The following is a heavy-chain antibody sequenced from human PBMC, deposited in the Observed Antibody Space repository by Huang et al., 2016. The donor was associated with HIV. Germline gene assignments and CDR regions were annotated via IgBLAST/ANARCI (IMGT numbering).Heavy chain of an antibody. CDR3: AKDGRGSGTYYDYFEY. CDR1: GFTFNKFD. CDR2: ISYYGSSK. J-gene: IGHJ4*02. Sequence: QVQLVESGGGVVQPGRSLRLSCAAFGFTFNKFDLHWVRQAPGKGLECVAIISYYGSSKYHADSVKGRFTISRDNSKNTVYLQVNSLRVEDTAVYYCAKDGRGSGTYYDYFEYWGQGTLVTVSS. D-gene: IGHD1-26*01. V-gene: IGHV3-30*18.